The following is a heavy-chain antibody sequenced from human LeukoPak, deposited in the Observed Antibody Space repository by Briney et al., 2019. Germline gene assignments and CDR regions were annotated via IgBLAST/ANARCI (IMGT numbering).Heavy chain of an antibody. Sequence: ASVKVSCKASGYTFTSYYMHWVRQAHGQGLEWMGIINPSGGSTSYAQKFQGRVTMTRDTSTSTVYMELSSLRSEDTAVYYCARVFSDCSSTSCPKYNWFDPWGQGTLVTVSS. CDR3: ARVFSDCSSTSCPKYNWFDP. CDR1: GYTFTSYY. D-gene: IGHD2-2*01. J-gene: IGHJ5*02. V-gene: IGHV1-46*01. CDR2: INPSGGST.